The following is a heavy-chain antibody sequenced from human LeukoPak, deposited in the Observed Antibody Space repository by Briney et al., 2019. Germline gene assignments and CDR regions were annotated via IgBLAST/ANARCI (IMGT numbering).Heavy chain of an antibody. Sequence: ASVNVSCKVSGYTLTELSMHWVRQAPGKGLEWMGGFDPEDGETIYAQKFQGRVTMTEDTSTDTAYMELSSLRSEDTAVYYCATVPLSGSYPYYFDYWGQGTLVTVSS. D-gene: IGHD1-26*01. CDR2: FDPEDGET. J-gene: IGHJ4*02. CDR1: GYTLTELS. V-gene: IGHV1-24*01. CDR3: ATVPLSGSYPYYFDY.